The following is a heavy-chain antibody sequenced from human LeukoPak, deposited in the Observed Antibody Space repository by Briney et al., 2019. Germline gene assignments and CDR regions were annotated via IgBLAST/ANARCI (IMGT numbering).Heavy chain of an antibody. D-gene: IGHD2-8*01. CDR1: GFTFSSYW. J-gene: IGHJ4*02. Sequence: PGGSLRLSCAASGFTFSSYWMHWVRQAPGKGLVWVSRINSDGSTITYADSVKGRFTISRDNAKNTLYLQMNSLRAEDTAVYYCARVANGGASDYWGQGTLVTVSS. CDR2: INSDGSTI. CDR3: ARVANGGASDY. V-gene: IGHV3-74*01.